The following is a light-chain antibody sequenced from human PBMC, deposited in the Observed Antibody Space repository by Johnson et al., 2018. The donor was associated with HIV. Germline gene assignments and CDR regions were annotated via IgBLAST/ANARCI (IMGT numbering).Light chain of an antibody. Sequence: QSLLTQPPSVSAAPGQKVTISCSGSSSTIGNNYVSWYQVLPGAAPKLLIYEKNKRPSGIPDRFSGSKSGTSATLGITGLQTGDEADYYCGTWDTSLSTGGAFGTGTKVTVL. CDR3: GTWDTSLSTGGA. CDR1: SSTIGNNY. J-gene: IGLJ1*01. V-gene: IGLV1-51*02. CDR2: EKN.